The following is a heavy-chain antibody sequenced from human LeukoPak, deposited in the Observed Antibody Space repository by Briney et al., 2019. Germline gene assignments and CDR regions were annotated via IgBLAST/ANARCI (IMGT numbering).Heavy chain of an antibody. J-gene: IGHJ1*01. CDR3: ARQRAGIVVVVAASVQH. CDR1: GGSISSSSYY. CDR2: IYYSGST. V-gene: IGHV4-39*01. D-gene: IGHD2-15*01. Sequence: SETLSLTCTVSGGSISSSSYYWGWIRRPPGKGLEWIGSIYYSGSTYYNPSRKSRVTISVDTSKNQCSLKLSSVTAADTAVYYCARQRAGIVVVVAASVQHWGQGTLVTVSS.